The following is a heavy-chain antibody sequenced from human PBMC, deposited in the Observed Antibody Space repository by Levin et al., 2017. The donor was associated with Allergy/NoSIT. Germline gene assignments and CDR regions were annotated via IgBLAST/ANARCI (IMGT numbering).Heavy chain of an antibody. CDR3: AREYCSGSSCYYFDY. CDR1: GGSISSSNW. J-gene: IGHJ4*02. V-gene: IGHV4-4*02. D-gene: IGHD2-15*01. Sequence: SETLSLTCAVSGGSISSSNWWSWVRQPPGKGLEWIGEIFHSGSTNYNPSLKSRVTISVDESKNQFSLKLSSVTAADTAMYYCAREYCSGSSCYYFDYWGQGTLVTVSS. CDR2: IFHSGST.